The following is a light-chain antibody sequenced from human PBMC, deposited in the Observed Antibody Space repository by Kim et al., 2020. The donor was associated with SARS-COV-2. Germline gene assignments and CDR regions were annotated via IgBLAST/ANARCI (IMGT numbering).Light chain of an antibody. CDR1: QSISKY. J-gene: IGKJ1*01. CDR2: AAS. Sequence: ASVGDRVTITCRTSQSISKYLNWYQQKPGKAPKVLIYAASSLQSGVPSRFSGSGSGTDFTLIISSLQPEDFATYYCQQTYTTPRTFGQGTKVDIK. CDR3: QQTYTTPRT. V-gene: IGKV1-39*01.